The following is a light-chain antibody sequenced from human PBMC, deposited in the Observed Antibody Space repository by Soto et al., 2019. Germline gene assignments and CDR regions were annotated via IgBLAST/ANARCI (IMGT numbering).Light chain of an antibody. CDR1: NSDVGGYNF. CDR3: CSYTASDIWV. Sequence: QSALTQPRSVSGSPGQSVTISCTGTNSDVGGYNFVSWYQQLPGKAPKLMMSAVSQRPSGVPDRFSGSKSGNTAYLTISGLQADDEADYFCCSYTASDIWVFGGGTKLTVL. V-gene: IGLV2-11*01. J-gene: IGLJ3*02. CDR2: AVS.